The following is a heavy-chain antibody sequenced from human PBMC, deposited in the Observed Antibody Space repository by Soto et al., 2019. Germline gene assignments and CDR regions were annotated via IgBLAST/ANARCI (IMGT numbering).Heavy chain of an antibody. CDR1: GFTFSSYS. CDR2: ISSSSSYI. D-gene: IGHD2-15*01. V-gene: IGHV3-21*01. Sequence: GGSLRLSCAASGFTFSSYSMNWVRQAPGKGLEWVSSISSSSSYIYYADSVKGRFTISRDNAKNSLYLQMNSLRAEDTAVYYCAGDMLLPSKGYYGFYYYYGMDVWGQGTTVTVSS. CDR3: AGDMLLPSKGYYGFYYYYGMDV. J-gene: IGHJ6*02.